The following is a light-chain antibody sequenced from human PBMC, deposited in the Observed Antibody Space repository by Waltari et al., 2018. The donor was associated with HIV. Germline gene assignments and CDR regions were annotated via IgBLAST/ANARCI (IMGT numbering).Light chain of an antibody. CDR3: QQYKSYPIT. J-gene: IGKJ5*01. CDR2: AAS. V-gene: IGKV1-16*02. CDR1: QVIDNY. Sequence: DIQMTQSPSSLSASVGDRVAITCRASQVIDNYLVWFQQKPGKVPKSLIYAASSLQSGVPSKFSGSGSGTDFTLTISSLQPEDFATYYCQQYKSYPITFGQGTRLEIK.